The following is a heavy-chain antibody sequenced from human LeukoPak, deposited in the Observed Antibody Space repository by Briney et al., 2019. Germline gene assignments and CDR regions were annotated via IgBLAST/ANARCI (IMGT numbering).Heavy chain of an antibody. D-gene: IGHD6-6*01. CDR2: IYTTGST. J-gene: IGHJ3*02. Sequence: SQTLSLTCTVSGGSISSGSYYWSWIRQPAGKGLEWIGRIYTTGSTNYDPSLKSRVTMSLDTSKNQFSLKLSSVTAADTAVYYCARGGYSSSPFDIWGQGTMVTVSS. CDR3: ARGGYSSSPFDI. CDR1: GGSISSGSYY. V-gene: IGHV4-61*02.